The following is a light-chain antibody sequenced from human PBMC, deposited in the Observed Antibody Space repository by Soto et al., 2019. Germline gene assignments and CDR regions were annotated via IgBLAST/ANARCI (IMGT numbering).Light chain of an antibody. CDR2: AAS. CDR3: QQYNDGPTWT. V-gene: IGKV3-15*01. CDR1: QSISSN. J-gene: IGKJ1*01. Sequence: EIVMTQSPATLSVSPGERATLSCRASQSISSNLAWYQQKPGQAPRLLISAASTRATGVPARFSGSGSGTEFTLTISSLQSEDCAAYYCQQYNDGPTWTFGQGTKVAIK.